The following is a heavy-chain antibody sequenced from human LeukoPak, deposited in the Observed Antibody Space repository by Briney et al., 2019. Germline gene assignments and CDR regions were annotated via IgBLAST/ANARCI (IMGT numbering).Heavy chain of an antibody. CDR2: INPNSGGT. D-gene: IGHD2-15*01. CDR1: GYTFTGYY. CDR3: ARSVVVVAAISFDY. Sequence: GASVKVSCTASGYTFTGYYMHWVRQAPGQGLEWMGWINPNSGGTNYAQKFQGRVTMTRDTSISTAYMELSRLRSDDTAVYYCARSVVVVAAISFDYWGQGTLVTVSS. J-gene: IGHJ4*02. V-gene: IGHV1-2*02.